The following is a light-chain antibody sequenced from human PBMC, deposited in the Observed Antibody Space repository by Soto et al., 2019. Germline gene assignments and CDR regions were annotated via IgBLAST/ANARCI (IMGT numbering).Light chain of an antibody. V-gene: IGLV2-23*01. CDR1: SSDVGSYNL. J-gene: IGLJ3*02. CDR2: EGS. CDR3: CSYAGSLNWV. Sequence: QSALTQPASVSGSPGQSITISCTGTSSDVGSYNLVSWYQQHPGKAPKLMIYEGSKRPSGVSNRFSGSKSGNTASLTISGLQAEDEADYYCCSYAGSLNWVFGGGTKLTVL.